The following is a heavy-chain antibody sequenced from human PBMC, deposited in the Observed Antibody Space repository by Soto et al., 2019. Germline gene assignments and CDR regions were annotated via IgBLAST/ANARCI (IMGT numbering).Heavy chain of an antibody. CDR1: GGSISSGGYY. J-gene: IGHJ6*02. CDR2: IYYSGST. D-gene: IGHD3-16*02. Sequence: QVQLQESGPGLVKPSQTLSLTCTVSGGSISSGGYYWSWIRQHPGKGLEWIGYIYYSGSTNYNPSLKRRVTISVDTSKNQFSLKLSSVTAADTAVYYCARAGGVDDYVWGSYRHRYGMDVWGQGTTVTVSS. CDR3: ARAGGVDDYVWGSYRHRYGMDV. V-gene: IGHV4-31*03.